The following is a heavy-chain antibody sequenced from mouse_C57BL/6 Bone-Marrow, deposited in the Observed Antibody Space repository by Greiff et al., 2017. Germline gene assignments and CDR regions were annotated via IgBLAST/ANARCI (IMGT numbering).Heavy chain of an antibody. V-gene: IGHV5-17*01. CDR2: ISSGSSTI. D-gene: IGHD1-1*01. CDR3: ARHYGSSYFYAMDY. J-gene: IGHJ4*01. Sequence: EVQLVESGGGLVKPGGSLKLSCAASGFTFSDYGMHWVRQAPEKGLEWVAYISSGSSTIYYADTVKGRFTISRDNAKNTLFLQMTSLKSEDTATYYCARHYGSSYFYAMDYWGKGTSVTVSS. CDR1: GFTFSDYG.